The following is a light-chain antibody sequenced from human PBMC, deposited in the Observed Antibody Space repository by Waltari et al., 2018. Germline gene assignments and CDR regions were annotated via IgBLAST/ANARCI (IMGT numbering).Light chain of an antibody. CDR3: CSYAGSRTYV. V-gene: IGLV2-23*02. CDR1: SSDVGNFNL. Sequence: QSALTQPASVSGSPGQSITISCTGTSSDVGNFNLVSWYQQHPGKVPKLRIYEVSKRPSGVSNHFSGSKSGNTASLTMSGLRAEDEADYYCCSYAGSRTYVFGTGTKVTVL. CDR2: EVS. J-gene: IGLJ1*01.